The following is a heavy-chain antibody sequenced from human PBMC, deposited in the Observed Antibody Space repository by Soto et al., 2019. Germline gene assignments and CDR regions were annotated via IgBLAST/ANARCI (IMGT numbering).Heavy chain of an antibody. J-gene: IGHJ6*02. CDR1: GFTFSSYG. CDR2: ISYDGSNK. V-gene: IGHV3-30*18. Sequence: QVQLVESGGGVVQPGRSLRLSCAASGFTFSSYGMHWVRQAPGKGLEWVAVISYDGSNKYYADSVKGRFTISRDNSKNTRYLQTNSLRAEDTAVYYCAKSKTLYYYYGMDVWGQGTTVTVS. CDR3: AKSKTLYYYYGMDV.